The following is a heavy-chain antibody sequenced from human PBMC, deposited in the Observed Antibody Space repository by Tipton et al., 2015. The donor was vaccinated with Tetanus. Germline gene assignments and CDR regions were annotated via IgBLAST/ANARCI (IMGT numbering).Heavy chain of an antibody. CDR2: IYYTGST. CDR1: GGSMNSYY. CDR3: ARLTGHSMDVVDYYYFGMDV. D-gene: IGHD2-21*01. Sequence: TLSLTCTVSGGSMNSYYWSWIRQPPGKGLEWIGYIYYTGSTNYNPSLKSGVTISLDTSKNQFSLKLTSVSAADTAVYYCARLTGHSMDVVDYYYFGMDVWGQGTKVTVS. V-gene: IGHV4-59*01. J-gene: IGHJ6*02.